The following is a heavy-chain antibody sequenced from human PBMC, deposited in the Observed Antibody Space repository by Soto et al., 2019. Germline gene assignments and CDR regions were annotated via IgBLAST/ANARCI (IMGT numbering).Heavy chain of an antibody. Sequence: SVKVSFKASWGTFSIYSIILFLHAPGQGLELMGGIIPIFGTANYAQNFQCIVTITADKSTSTAYMELSSLRSEDTAVYYCLCGYRLIEWLELWGQGTMVNVSS. CDR2: IIPIFGTA. CDR3: LCGYRLIEWLEL. D-gene: IGHD5-18*01. CDR1: WGTFSIYS. V-gene: IGHV1-69*06. J-gene: IGHJ4*02.